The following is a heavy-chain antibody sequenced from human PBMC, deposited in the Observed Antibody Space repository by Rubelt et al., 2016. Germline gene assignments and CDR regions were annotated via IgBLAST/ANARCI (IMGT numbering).Heavy chain of an antibody. Sequence: QVQLVQSGAEVKEPGSSVKVSCKASGGPFSSYAISWVRQAPGQGLEWMGRIIPILGIANYAQKFQGRGKITADKSTSTADMELGSLRSEDTAVYYCARDDCSSTSCSPQGWGQGTLVTVSS. CDR3: ARDDCSSTSCSPQG. CDR1: GGPFSSYA. V-gene: IGHV1-69*04. J-gene: IGHJ4*02. D-gene: IGHD2-2*01. CDR2: IIPILGIA.